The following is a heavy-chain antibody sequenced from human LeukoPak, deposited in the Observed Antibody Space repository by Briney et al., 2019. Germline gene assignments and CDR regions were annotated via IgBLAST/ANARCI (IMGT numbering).Heavy chain of an antibody. D-gene: IGHD4-23*01. CDR2: ISGSGGST. Sequence: GGSLRLSCAASGFTFSSYAMSWVRQAPGKGLEWVSAISGSGGSTYYADSVKGRFTISRDNSKNTLYLQMNSLRAEDTAVYYCAREGSDRYGANPRLDVWGKGTTVTVSS. CDR1: GFTFSSYA. V-gene: IGHV3-23*01. J-gene: IGHJ6*04. CDR3: AREGSDRYGANPRLDV.